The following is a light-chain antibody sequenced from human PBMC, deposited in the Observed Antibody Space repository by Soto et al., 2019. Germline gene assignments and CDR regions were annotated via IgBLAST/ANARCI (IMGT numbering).Light chain of an antibody. Sequence: DIQMTQSPSTLSASVGDRVTITCRASQSIGIWLAWYQQKPGKAPKLLIYNASSCKSEVPARFSGSGFGTDFTLNISSLQLDDSATYYCQQYDSYVTFGQGTKLEIK. J-gene: IGKJ2*01. CDR2: NAS. V-gene: IGKV1-5*03. CDR1: QSIGIW. CDR3: QQYDSYVT.